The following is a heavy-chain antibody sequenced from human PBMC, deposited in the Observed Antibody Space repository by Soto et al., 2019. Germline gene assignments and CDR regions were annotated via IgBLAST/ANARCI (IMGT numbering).Heavy chain of an antibody. CDR3: ARSVEGHFDY. V-gene: IGHV3-48*02. J-gene: IGHJ4*02. D-gene: IGHD6-19*01. Sequence: EVELVESGGGLVQPGGSLRLSCAASGCPFSIYSMNWVRQAPGKGLEWSSYITSDTNTIKYADSVKGRFTISRDNAKNLVYLQMNSLRDEDTAVYFCARSVEGHFDYWGQGTVVTVSS. CDR1: GCPFSIYS. CDR2: ITSDTNTI.